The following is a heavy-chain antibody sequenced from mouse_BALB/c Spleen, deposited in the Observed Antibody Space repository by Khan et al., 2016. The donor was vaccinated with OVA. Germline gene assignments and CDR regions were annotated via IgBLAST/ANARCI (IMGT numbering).Heavy chain of an antibody. V-gene: IGHV9-3*02. CDR1: GYTFTNYG. J-gene: IGHJ4*01. CDR2: INTNNGEP. Sequence: QIQLVQSGPELKKPGETVKISCKASGYTFTNYGMNWVKQAPGKVLKWMGWINTNNGEPTYAEEFKGRFAFSLETSASTAYLQLNNLKNEDTATYFCAKSRWLLRAMDYWGQGTSVTVSS. CDR3: AKSRWLLRAMDY. D-gene: IGHD2-3*01.